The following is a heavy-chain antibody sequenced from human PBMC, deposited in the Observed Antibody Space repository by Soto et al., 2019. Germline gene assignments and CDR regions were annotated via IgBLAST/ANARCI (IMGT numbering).Heavy chain of an antibody. CDR2: INAGNGNT. CDR3: ARDPSYYGMDV. CDR1: VYTFTSYA. J-gene: IGHJ6*02. Sequence: ASVKSCKSSVYTFTSYAMHWVRQAPGQRLEWMGWINAGNGNTKYSQKFQGRVTITRDTSASTAYMELSSLRSEDTAVYYCARDPSYYGMDVWGQGTTVTVSS. V-gene: IGHV1-3*01.